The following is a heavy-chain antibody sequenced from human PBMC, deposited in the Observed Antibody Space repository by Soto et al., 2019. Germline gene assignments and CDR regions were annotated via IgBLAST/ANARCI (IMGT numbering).Heavy chain of an antibody. CDR1: GYTFTSYG. CDR3: ERDEAAHTFAP. Sequence: QVQLVQSGAEVKKPGASVKVSCKASGYTFTSYGISWVRQAPGQGLEWMGWISHYNGNTNYAQKLHGRVTMTTHTSTSTAYMELRSLRSDDTAVYYGERDEAAHTFAPWGQGILVTGSS. D-gene: IGHD6-13*01. V-gene: IGHV1-18*01. J-gene: IGHJ5*02. CDR2: ISHYNGNT.